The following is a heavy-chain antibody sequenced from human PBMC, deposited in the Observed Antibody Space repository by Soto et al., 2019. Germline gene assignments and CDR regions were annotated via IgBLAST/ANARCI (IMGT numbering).Heavy chain of an antibody. J-gene: IGHJ4*02. V-gene: IGHV3-53*01. CDR2: IYSGGGT. D-gene: IGHD4-4*01. CDR1: GFSVRGSY. CDR3: ARVTTTLVDHFDY. Sequence: GGSLRLSCAASGFSVRGSYMYWVRQAPGKGLEWVSVIYSGGGTDYAASVKGRFTISSDNAKNMLYLQLNSLRAEDTAMYYCARVTTTLVDHFDYWGQGTPVTVSS.